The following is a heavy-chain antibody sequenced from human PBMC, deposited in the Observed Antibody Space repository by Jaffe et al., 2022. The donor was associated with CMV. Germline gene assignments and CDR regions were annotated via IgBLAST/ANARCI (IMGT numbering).Heavy chain of an antibody. CDR3: ARDSKTGGYGRIGGWFDP. D-gene: IGHD5-12*01. Sequence: QVQLVESGGGVVQPGRSLRLSCAASGFTFSSYGMHWVRQAPGKGLEWVAVIWYDGSNKYYADSVKGRFTISRDNSKNTLYLQMNSLRAEDTAVYYCARDSKTGGYGRIGGWFDPWGQGTLVTVSS. CDR1: GFTFSSYG. J-gene: IGHJ5*02. V-gene: IGHV3-33*01. CDR2: IWYDGSNK.